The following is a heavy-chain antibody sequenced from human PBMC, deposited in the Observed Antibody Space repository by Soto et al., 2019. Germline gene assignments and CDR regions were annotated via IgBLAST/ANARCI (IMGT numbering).Heavy chain of an antibody. CDR3: AKSSSDSMTSFDS. CDR2: IGAAGDP. CDR1: GFIFSIFD. J-gene: IGHJ5*01. Sequence: EVRLVESGGGLIQPGESVRLSCAASGFIFSIFDMHWVRQAPGKGLEWVSAIGAAGDPHYSGSVKGRFIISRQNAKNSLYLQTNSLTVGDTAVYYCAKSSSDSMTSFDSWGQGTLVTVSS. V-gene: IGHV3-13*05. D-gene: IGHD2-21*02.